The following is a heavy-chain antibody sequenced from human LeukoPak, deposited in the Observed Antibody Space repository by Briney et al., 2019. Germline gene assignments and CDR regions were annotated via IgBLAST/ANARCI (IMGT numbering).Heavy chain of an antibody. Sequence: SGTLSLTCSVSGASFSLYYWSWIRQPPGKGLEWIGYISHGGNTDYNPSLKSRVTISADTSRNQFSLKMTSVTAADTAVYYCARSRKLDYWGQGTLVTVSS. V-gene: IGHV4-59*08. CDR3: ARSRKLDY. CDR2: ISHGGNT. J-gene: IGHJ4*02. CDR1: GASFSLYY. D-gene: IGHD1-14*01.